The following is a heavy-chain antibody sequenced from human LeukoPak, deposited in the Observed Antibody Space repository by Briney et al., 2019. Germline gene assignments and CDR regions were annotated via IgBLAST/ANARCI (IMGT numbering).Heavy chain of an antibody. CDR3: ARGRYDSSGFTFDY. CDR2: INPNSGGT. CDR1: GYTFTGYY. Sequence: ASVKVSCKASGYTFTGYYMHWVRQAPGQGLEWMGRINPNSGGTNYAQKFQGRVTMTRDTSISTAYMELSRLRPDDTAVYYCARGRYDSSGFTFDYWGQGTLVTVSS. D-gene: IGHD3-22*01. J-gene: IGHJ4*02. V-gene: IGHV1-2*06.